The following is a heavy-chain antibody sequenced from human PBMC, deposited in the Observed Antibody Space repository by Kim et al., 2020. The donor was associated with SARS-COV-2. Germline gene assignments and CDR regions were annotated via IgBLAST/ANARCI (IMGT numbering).Heavy chain of an antibody. J-gene: IGHJ3*02. Sequence: GGSRRLSCAASGFTFSSYAMSWVRQAPGKGLEWVSAISGSGGSTYSADAVKGRFTISRDNAKNTLSLQMNSMRAEDTAVYYCAKVSPYYPDAFDIWGQATMVTVSS. CDR1: GFTFSSYA. D-gene: IGHD1-26*01. CDR3: AKVSPYYPDAFDI. V-gene: IGHV3-23*01. CDR2: ISGSGGST.